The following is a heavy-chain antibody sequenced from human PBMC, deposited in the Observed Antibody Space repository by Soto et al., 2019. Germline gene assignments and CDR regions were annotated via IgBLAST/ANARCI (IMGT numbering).Heavy chain of an antibody. Sequence: PWENLSLTCTVSGDYIISSDYYWGWVRHPPGKGLEWSRSIFYLVSSYYNPSLKSRVTMSVDTSKNQFSLRLRSVTAADTALYFCARHSLALRKNNWFNPWGQGIMVT. J-gene: IGHJ5*02. V-gene: IGHV4-39*01. D-gene: IGHD3-3*02. CDR2: IFYLVSS. CDR3: ARHSLALRKNNWFNP. CDR1: GDYIISSDYY.